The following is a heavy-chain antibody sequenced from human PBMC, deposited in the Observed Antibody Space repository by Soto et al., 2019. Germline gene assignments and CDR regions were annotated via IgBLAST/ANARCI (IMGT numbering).Heavy chain of an antibody. V-gene: IGHV1-69*13. Sequence: SVKVSCKASGGTFSSYAISWVRQAPGQGLEWMGGIIPIFGTANYAQKFQGRVTITADESTSTAYMELSSLRSEDTAVYYCTRSIITTAGTDAFDLWGQGTLVTV. J-gene: IGHJ3*01. CDR1: GGTFSSYA. D-gene: IGHD6-13*01. CDR2: IIPIFGTA. CDR3: TRSIITTAGTDAFDL.